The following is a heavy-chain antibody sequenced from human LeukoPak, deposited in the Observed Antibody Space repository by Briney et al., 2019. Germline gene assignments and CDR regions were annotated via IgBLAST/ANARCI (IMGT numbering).Heavy chain of an antibody. V-gene: IGHV1-18*01. D-gene: IGHD4-11*01. Sequence: ASVKVSCKASGYTFTNYGFSWVRQAPGQGLEWMGWISAYNGNTDYAQNLQGRVTMTTDTSTSTAYMELRSLRSDDTAVYYCARSTTVTEVDYWGQGTLVTVSS. CDR1: GYTFTNYG. J-gene: IGHJ4*02. CDR3: ARSTTVTEVDY. CDR2: ISAYNGNT.